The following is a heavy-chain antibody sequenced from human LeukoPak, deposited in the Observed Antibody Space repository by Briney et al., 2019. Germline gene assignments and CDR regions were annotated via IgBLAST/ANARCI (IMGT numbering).Heavy chain of an antibody. CDR1: GYTFTDSY. D-gene: IGHD4-23*01. CDR3: AKDDGGNSFAY. CDR2: IYPNSGAT. Sequence: ASVKVSCKTSGYTFTDSYMHWVRQAPGQGLEWMGWIYPNSGATNYAQKFQDRVTLTRDTSISTAYVELSRLTSDDTAVYYCAKDDGGNSFAYWGQGTLVTVSS. J-gene: IGHJ4*02. V-gene: IGHV1-2*02.